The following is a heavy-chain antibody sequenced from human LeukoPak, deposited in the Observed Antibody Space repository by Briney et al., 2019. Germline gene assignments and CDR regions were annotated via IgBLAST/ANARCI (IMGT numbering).Heavy chain of an antibody. J-gene: IGHJ4*02. D-gene: IGHD1-26*01. CDR2: INHSGST. CDR3: ARGRSGSSWIDY. Sequence: SETLSLTCAVYGGSFSGYYWSWIRQPPGKGLEWIGEINHSGSTNYNPSLKSRVTISVDTSKNQFSLKLSSVTAADTAVYYCARGRSGSSWIDYWGQGTLITVSS. CDR1: GGSFSGYY. V-gene: IGHV4-34*01.